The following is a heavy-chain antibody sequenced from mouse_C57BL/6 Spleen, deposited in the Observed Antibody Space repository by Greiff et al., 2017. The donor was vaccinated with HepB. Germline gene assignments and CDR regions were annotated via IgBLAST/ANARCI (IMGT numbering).Heavy chain of an antibody. D-gene: IGHD1-1*01. CDR1: GYTFTSYG. J-gene: IGHJ2*01. CDR3: AREDYYGSSKDFDY. Sequence: QVQLKESGAELARPGASVKLSCKASGYTFTSYGISWVKQRTGQGLEWIGEIYPRSGNTYYNEKFKGKATLTADKSSSTAYMELRSLTSEDSAVYFCAREDYYGSSKDFDYWGQGTTLTVSS. V-gene: IGHV1-81*01. CDR2: IYPRSGNT.